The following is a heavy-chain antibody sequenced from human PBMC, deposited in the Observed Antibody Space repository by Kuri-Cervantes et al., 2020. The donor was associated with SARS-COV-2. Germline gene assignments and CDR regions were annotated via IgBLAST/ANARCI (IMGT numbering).Heavy chain of an antibody. CDR1: GDSISPSY. D-gene: IGHD3-22*01. Sequence: SETLPLTCTVSGDSISPSYWSWIRQPPGKGLEWIGYIYYTGSTSYHPPLKSRVTISVDTSRNLFSLKLTSVTAADTAVYYCARGVNYFDIPGGYWGQGALVTVSS. J-gene: IGHJ4*02. CDR3: ARGVNYFDIPGGY. CDR2: IYYTGST. V-gene: IGHV4-59*12.